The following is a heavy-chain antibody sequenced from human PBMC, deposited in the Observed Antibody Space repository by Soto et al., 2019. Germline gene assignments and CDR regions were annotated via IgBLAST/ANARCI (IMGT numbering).Heavy chain of an antibody. D-gene: IGHD3-9*01. J-gene: IGHJ5*02. CDR3: ATSFRYFDN. V-gene: IGHV3-23*01. Sequence: GGSLRLSCTVSGFAFNNYGINWVRQAPGKGLEWVSTISGTATRTYYVDSVKGRFFISRDNSKNTVTLQMNNLTVDDTAVYYCATSFRYFDNWGQGTRVTVSS. CDR2: ISGTATRT. CDR1: GFAFNNYG.